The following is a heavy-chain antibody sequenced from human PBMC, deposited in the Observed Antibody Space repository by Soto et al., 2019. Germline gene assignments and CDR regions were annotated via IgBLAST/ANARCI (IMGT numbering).Heavy chain of an antibody. D-gene: IGHD3-10*01. V-gene: IGHV4-61*08. CDR1: GGSISRGGYY. J-gene: IGHJ6*02. CDR3: ARVMVRGRYGLDV. Sequence: SETLSLTCTVSGGSISRGGYYWSWIRQNPGKSLEWIGYTYNSVSTNYNPSLKSRVTISVDTSKNQFSLNLSSVTAADTAVYYCARVMVRGRYGLDVWGQGTTVTVSS. CDR2: TYNSVST.